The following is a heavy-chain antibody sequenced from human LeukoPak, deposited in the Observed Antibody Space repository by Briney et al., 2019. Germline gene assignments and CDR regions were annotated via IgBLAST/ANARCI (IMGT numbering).Heavy chain of an antibody. CDR1: GYNFTDYF. CDR2: INPNSADT. Sequence: ASVKVSCEASGYNFTDYFIHWLRQAPGQGLEWMGWINPNSADTKYVQGFQGRVTMTRDTSISTAFMELNRLTSDDTAVYYCARGNYNWGSPDTFDIWGQGTMVTVSS. J-gene: IGHJ3*02. D-gene: IGHD3-16*01. V-gene: IGHV1-2*02. CDR3: ARGNYNWGSPDTFDI.